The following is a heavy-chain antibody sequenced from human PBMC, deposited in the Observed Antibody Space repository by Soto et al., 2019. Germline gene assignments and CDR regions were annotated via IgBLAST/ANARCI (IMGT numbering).Heavy chain of an antibody. Sequence: GASVKVSCKASGYTFTSYAMHWVRQAPRQRLEWMGWINAGNGNTKYSQKFQGRVTITRDTSASTAYMELSGLRSEDTAVYYCARDEPPTYYYFDYWGKGTLVTVSS. CDR3: ARDEPPTYYYFDY. D-gene: IGHD1-26*01. J-gene: IGHJ4*02. CDR1: GYTFTSYA. V-gene: IGHV1-3*01. CDR2: INAGNGNT.